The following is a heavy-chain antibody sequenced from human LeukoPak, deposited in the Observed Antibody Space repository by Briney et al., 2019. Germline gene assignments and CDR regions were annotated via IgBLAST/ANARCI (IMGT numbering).Heavy chain of an antibody. CDR1: GYTFTTYD. D-gene: IGHD3-22*01. J-gene: IGHJ5*02. Sequence: ASVKVSCKASGYTFTTYDIAWVRQAAGQGLEWMGWMNPNTGNTGYAQRFQGRVAMTRDTSISTAYMELTSLRSEDTAVYYCARTYYYDNIAENWSDPWGQGTLVTVSS. CDR2: MNPNTGNT. V-gene: IGHV1-8*01. CDR3: ARTYYYDNIAENWSDP.